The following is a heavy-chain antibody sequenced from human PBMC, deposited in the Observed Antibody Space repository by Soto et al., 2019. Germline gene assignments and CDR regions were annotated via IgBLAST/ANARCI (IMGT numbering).Heavy chain of an antibody. J-gene: IGHJ6*04. D-gene: IGHD2-2*01. Sequence: QVQLVQSGAEVKKPGSSVKVSCKASGGTFSSYAISWVRQAPGQGLEWMGGIIPIFGTANYAQKFEGRVRITAEKYTSTAYMEMSRLRSEDTDVYYCAREKEDIVVVPAKVPSYYYYGMDVWGKGTTVTVSS. V-gene: IGHV1-69*06. CDR2: IIPIFGTA. CDR3: AREKEDIVVVPAKVPSYYYYGMDV. CDR1: GGTFSSYA.